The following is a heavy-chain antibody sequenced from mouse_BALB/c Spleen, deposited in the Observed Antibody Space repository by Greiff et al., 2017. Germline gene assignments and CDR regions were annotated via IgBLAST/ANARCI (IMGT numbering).Heavy chain of an antibody. J-gene: IGHJ4*01. CDR3: ARAVRQRWDGAMDY. D-gene: IGHD4-1*01. V-gene: IGHV2-9*02. CDR2: IWAGGST. CDR1: GFSLTSYG. Sequence: QVQLKESGPGLVAPSQSLSITCTVSGFSLTSYGVHWVRQPPGKGLEWLGVIWAGGSTNYNSALMSRLSISKDNSNSQVFLKMNSLQTDDTAMYYCARAVRQRWDGAMDYWGQGTSVTVSS.